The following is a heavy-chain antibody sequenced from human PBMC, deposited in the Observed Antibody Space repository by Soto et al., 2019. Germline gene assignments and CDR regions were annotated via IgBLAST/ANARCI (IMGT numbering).Heavy chain of an antibody. J-gene: IGHJ6*02. Sequence: SETLSLTCTVSGGSTSSGGFYWSWIRQHTGKGLEWIGYIYYSGISYYNPSLKSRVSISLDTSRNQFSMTLNSVTAADTAFYYCASTGYNYGMDVGGPGATVNVSS. CDR1: GGSTSSGGFY. CDR3: ASTGYNYGMDV. V-gene: IGHV4-31*03. CDR2: IYYSGIS.